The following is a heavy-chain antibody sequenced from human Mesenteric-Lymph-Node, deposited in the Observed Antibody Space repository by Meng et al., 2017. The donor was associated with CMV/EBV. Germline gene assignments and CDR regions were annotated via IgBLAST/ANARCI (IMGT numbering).Heavy chain of an antibody. CDR1: GGSISGSSYY. CDR2: IYHSGST. CDR3: ARSPMVRGEDSYYYYGMDV. J-gene: IGHJ6*02. Sequence: SETLSLTCTVSGGSISGSSYYWGWIRQPPGKGLEWIGEIYHSGSTNYNPSLKSRVTISVDKSKNQFSLKLSSVTAADTAVYYCARSPMVRGEDSYYYYGMDVWGQGTTVTVSS. D-gene: IGHD3-10*01. V-gene: IGHV4-39*07.